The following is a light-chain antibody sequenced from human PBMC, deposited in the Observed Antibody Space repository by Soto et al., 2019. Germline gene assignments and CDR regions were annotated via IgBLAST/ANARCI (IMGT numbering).Light chain of an antibody. CDR2: DAS. CDR3: QQFSSYPLT. V-gene: IGKV3-20*01. CDR1: QTVRNNY. Sequence: EIEMTQSPATLSVSPVERAALSCRASQTVRNNYLAWYQQKPGQAPRLLIYDASSRATGIPDRFSGGGSGTDFTLTISRLEPEDFAVYYCQQFSSYPLTFGGGTKVDIK. J-gene: IGKJ4*01.